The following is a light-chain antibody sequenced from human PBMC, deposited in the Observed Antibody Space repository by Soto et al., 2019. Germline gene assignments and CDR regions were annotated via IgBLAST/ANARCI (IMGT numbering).Light chain of an antibody. J-gene: IGLJ2*01. Sequence: QSVLPQPASVSGSPGQSITISCTGTSSDVGAYNYVSWYQRLPGEAPRLMIHDVSNRPSGVSDRFSGAKSGNTASLTISGRQSEDEADYYCSSFSSHTTTILFGGGTKLTVL. V-gene: IGLV2-14*03. CDR1: SSDVGAYNY. CDR3: SSFSSHTTTIL. CDR2: DVS.